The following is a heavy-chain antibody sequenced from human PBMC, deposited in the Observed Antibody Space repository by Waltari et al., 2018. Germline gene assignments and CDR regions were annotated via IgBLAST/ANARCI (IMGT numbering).Heavy chain of an antibody. CDR3: ARLSYHIVTGYGWFDP. D-gene: IGHD3-9*01. J-gene: IGHJ5*02. Sequence: QLQLQQSGPGLVKPSGTLSPPCTVSGCAISRERYYWGWIRQPPGKGLEWIGIISYSGSTYYNPSLKSRVTISVDTSKNQFSLKLSSVTAADTAVYYCARLSYHIVTGYGWFDPWGLGTLVTVSS. V-gene: IGHV4-39*01. CDR1: GCAISRERYY. CDR2: ISYSGST.